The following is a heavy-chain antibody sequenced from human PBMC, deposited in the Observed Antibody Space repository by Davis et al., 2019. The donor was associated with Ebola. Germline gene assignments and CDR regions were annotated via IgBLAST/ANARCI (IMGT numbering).Heavy chain of an antibody. CDR2: IYPGDADT. CDR3: SGFGLQ. CDR1: GYSFSNFW. V-gene: IGHV5-51*01. J-gene: IGHJ4*02. D-gene: IGHD3-10*01. Sequence: GESLKISCQASGYSFSNFWIGWVRQMPGKGLEWVGIIYPGDADTRYSPAFEGQVTISADKSIATAYLQWSSLKASDTAMYYCSGFGLQWGQGTLVSVSS.